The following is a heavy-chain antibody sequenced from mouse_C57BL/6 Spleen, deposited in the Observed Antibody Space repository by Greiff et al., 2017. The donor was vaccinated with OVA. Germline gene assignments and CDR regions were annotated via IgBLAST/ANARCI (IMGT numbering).Heavy chain of an antibody. V-gene: IGHV1-19*01. J-gene: IGHJ3*01. D-gene: IGHD1-1*01. CDR3: ARRGYGSSSWFAY. CDR1: GYTFTDYY. Sequence: EVQLQQSGPVLVKPGASVKMSCKASGYTFTDYYMNWVKQSHGKSLEWIGVINPYNGGTSYNQKFKGKATLTVDKSSSTAYMELNSLTSEDSAVDYCARRGYGSSSWFAYWGQGTLVTVSA. CDR2: INPYNGGT.